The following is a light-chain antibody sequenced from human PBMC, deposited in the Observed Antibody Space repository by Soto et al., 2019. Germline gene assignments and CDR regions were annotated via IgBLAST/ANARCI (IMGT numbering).Light chain of an antibody. V-gene: IGKV1-5*03. CDR3: QQYNSYPLA. Sequence: DIQMTQSPSTLSASVGDRVTITCRASQSISSWLAWYQQKPGKAPKLLIYKASSLESGVPSRFSGSGSGTEFTLTISSLQPDDFETYYCQQYNSYPLAFGRGTKVHI. CDR2: KAS. J-gene: IGKJ4*01. CDR1: QSISSW.